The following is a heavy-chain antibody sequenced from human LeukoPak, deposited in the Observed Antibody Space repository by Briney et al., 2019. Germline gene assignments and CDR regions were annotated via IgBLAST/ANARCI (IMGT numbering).Heavy chain of an antibody. J-gene: IGHJ4*02. CDR3: AKDRKVDGEYYFDY. CDR2: IRYDGSNK. Sequence: GGSLRLSCAASGFTFGIYGMHWVRQAPGKGLEWVAFIRYDGSNKYYADSVKGRFTISRDNSKNTLYVQMNSLRGEDTVVYYCAKDRKVDGEYYFDYWGQGTLVTVSS. CDR1: GFTFGIYG. V-gene: IGHV3-30*02. D-gene: IGHD4-17*01.